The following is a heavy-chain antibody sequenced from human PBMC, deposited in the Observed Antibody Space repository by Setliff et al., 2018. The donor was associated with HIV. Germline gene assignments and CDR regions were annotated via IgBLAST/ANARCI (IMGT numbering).Heavy chain of an antibody. CDR3: ARRDSYYDILTGRAFDAFDI. CDR2: IYTSGST. D-gene: IGHD3-9*01. Sequence: SETLSLTCTVSGGSIISGGYYWSWIRQHPGKGLEWIGHIYTSGSTNYNPSLKSRVTISVDTSKNQFSLKLSSVTDADTAVYYCARRDSYYDILTGRAFDAFDIWGQGTVVTVSS. CDR1: GGSIISGGYY. J-gene: IGHJ3*02. V-gene: IGHV4-61*09.